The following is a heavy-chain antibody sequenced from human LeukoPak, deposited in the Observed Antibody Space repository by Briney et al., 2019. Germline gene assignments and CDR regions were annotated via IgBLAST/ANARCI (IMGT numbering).Heavy chain of an antibody. J-gene: IGHJ3*02. Sequence: PSETLSLTCTVSGASISSYYWSWIRQPAGKGLEWIGRIHTSGTSNYNPSLKSRVTMSVDTSKNQFSLKLSSVTAADTAVYYCARGPVGGATYYDGDAFDIWGQGTMVTVSS. V-gene: IGHV4-4*07. CDR2: IHTSGTS. CDR1: GASISSYY. D-gene: IGHD1-26*01. CDR3: ARGPVGGATYYDGDAFDI.